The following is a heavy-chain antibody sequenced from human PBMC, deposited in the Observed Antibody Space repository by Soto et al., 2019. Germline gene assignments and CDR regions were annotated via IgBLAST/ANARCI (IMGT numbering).Heavy chain of an antibody. CDR1: GYTFTSYD. J-gene: IGHJ6*02. D-gene: IGHD3-10*01. Sequence: ASVKVSCKASGYTFTSYDINGVRQATGQGLDWMGWMNPNSGNTGYAQKFQGRVTMTRNTSISTAYMELSSLRSEDTAVYYCARGGLYYYGSGSYYYYYGMDVWGQGTTVTVSS. V-gene: IGHV1-8*01. CDR3: ARGGLYYYGSGSYYYYYGMDV. CDR2: MNPNSGNT.